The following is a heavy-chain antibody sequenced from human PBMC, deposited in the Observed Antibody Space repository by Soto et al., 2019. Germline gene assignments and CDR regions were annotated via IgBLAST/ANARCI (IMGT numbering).Heavy chain of an antibody. V-gene: IGHV1-69*06. CDR3: ASSPRPYYYERYGVYYGIDS. CDR2: IIPIFGTA. D-gene: IGHD4-17*01. CDR1: GGTFSSYS. J-gene: IGHJ4*02. Sequence: GASVQVSCKASGGTFSSYSISWVRQAPGQGLEWMGGIIPIFGTANYAQKFQGRVTITADKSTSTAYMELSSLRSEDTAVYYCASSPRPYYYERYGVYYGIDSWGQGTLVTVSS.